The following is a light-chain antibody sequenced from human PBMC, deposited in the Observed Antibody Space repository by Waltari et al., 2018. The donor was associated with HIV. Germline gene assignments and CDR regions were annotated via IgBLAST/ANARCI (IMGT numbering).Light chain of an antibody. Sequence: EIVMTQSPDTLSVSPGERATLSCRASQSVSSNLAWYQQKPGQAPRLLMYGASTRATGIPARFSGSGSGTEFTLTISGLQSEDFAVYYCQQYSNWLTYTFGQGIKLEIK. CDR2: GAS. CDR3: QQYSNWLTYT. CDR1: QSVSSN. V-gene: IGKV3-15*01. J-gene: IGKJ2*01.